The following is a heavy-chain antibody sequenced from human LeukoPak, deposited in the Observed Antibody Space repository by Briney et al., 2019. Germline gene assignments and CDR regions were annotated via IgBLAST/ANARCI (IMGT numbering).Heavy chain of an antibody. D-gene: IGHD3-10*01. CDR2: IYNSGST. CDR3: ARDSESDYYGSGSVNYFDY. V-gene: IGHV4-59*01. CDR1: GDSFSYFY. J-gene: IGHJ4*02. Sequence: SETLSLTCTVSGDSFSYFYWSWIRQPPGKGLEWIGYIYNSGSTNYNPSLKSRVTISLDTSKNQFSLKLSSVTAADTAVYYCARDSESDYYGSGSVNYFDYWGQGTLVTVSS.